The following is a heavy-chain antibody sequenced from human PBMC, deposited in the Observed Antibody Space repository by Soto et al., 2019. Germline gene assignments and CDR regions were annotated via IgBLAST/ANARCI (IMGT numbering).Heavy chain of an antibody. J-gene: IGHJ4*02. CDR2: IIPGIGNA. Sequence: SVKVSCKASGGTFSSYTISWVRQAPGQGLEWMGRIIPGIGNAKYSQKFQGRVTITRDTSASTAYMELSSLRSEDTAVYYCARDWDTGYSYYWGQGTLVTVSS. D-gene: IGHD6-13*01. CDR3: ARDWDTGYSYY. CDR1: GGTFSSYT. V-gene: IGHV1-69*08.